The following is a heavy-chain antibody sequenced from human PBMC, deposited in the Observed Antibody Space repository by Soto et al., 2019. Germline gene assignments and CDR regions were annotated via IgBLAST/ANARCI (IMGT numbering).Heavy chain of an antibody. J-gene: IGHJ6*02. V-gene: IGHV3-7*01. Sequence: PGGPTRVRCPASGCNFGSSSRIWVSLAPGKGLESVASIKQEGTEKNYVDSVKGRFTIARDNAKNSLYLQMNSLRVEDTAVYYCARYYNLDGWGQGITVTFSS. CDR2: IKQEGTEK. CDR1: GCNFGSSS. CDR3: ARYYNLDG.